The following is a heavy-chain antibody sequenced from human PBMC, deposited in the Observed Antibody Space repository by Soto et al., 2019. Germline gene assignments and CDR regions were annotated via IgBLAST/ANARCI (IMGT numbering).Heavy chain of an antibody. CDR1: GTSFSGYY. CDR3: ARGRHFYAIDY. D-gene: IGHD2-2*01. CDR2: INYSGST. Sequence: WEIVSLTCAVSGTSFSGYYWSWIRQPPGKGLEWIAEINYSGSTNYNPSLKGRVTISVDASKNQFSLKVNSVTAADTAVYYCARGRHFYAIDYWGQGTLVTVSS. V-gene: IGHV4-34*01. J-gene: IGHJ4*02.